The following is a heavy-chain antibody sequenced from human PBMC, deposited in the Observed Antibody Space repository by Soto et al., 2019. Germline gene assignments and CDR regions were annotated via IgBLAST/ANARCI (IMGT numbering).Heavy chain of an antibody. J-gene: IGHJ5*02. CDR2: IYYSGST. CDR1: GGSISSYY. Sequence: PSETLSLTFPVSGGSISSYYWSWIRHPPGKGLEWIGYIYYSGSTNYNPSLKSRVTISVDTSKNQFSLKLTSVTAADTAVYYCARGPYWFDPWGQGTLVTVSS. V-gene: IGHV4-59*01. CDR3: ARGPYWFDP.